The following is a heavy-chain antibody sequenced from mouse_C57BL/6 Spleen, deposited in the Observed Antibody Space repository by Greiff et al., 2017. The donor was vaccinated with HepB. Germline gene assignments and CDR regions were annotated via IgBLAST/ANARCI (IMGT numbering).Heavy chain of an antibody. CDR1: GFSLTSYA. D-gene: IGHD2-3*01. J-gene: IGHJ4*01. CDR3: ARIYDGYYEGAMDY. CDR2: IWTGGGT. V-gene: IGHV2-9-1*01. Sequence: VMLVESGPGLVAPSQSLSITCTVSGFSLTSYAISWVRQPPGKGLEWLGVIWTGGGTNYNSALKSRLSISKDNSKSQVFLKMNSLQTDDTARYYCARIYDGYYEGAMDYWGQGTSVTVSS.